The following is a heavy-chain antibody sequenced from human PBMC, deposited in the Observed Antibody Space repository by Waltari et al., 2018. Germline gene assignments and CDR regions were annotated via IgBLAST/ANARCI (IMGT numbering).Heavy chain of an antibody. Sequence: EEQLVESGGGLVQPGGSLRLSCVASGSIFSNYWMPWVRQVPGTGPVGVSRISEDGGVANHADSVQGRFTVSRDNARNTLYLQMDSLRVEDTAVYYCARHLHYWGQGTLVTVSS. V-gene: IGHV3-74*01. J-gene: IGHJ4*02. CDR1: GSIFSNYW. CDR3: ARHLHY. CDR2: ISEDGGVA.